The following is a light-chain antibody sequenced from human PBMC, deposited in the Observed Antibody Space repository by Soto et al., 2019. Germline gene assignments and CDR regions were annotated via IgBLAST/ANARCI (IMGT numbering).Light chain of an antibody. V-gene: IGKV1-5*01. J-gene: IGKJ1*01. Sequence: DIQMTQSPSTLSASVGDRVTITCRASQSSSIWLAWYQQRPGKAPKLLIYDGFSLESGVPSRFSGSGSGTEFTLTISSLQPDDFATYYCQQYNNYPTWTFGQGTKVDIK. CDR2: DGF. CDR3: QQYNNYPTWT. CDR1: QSSSIW.